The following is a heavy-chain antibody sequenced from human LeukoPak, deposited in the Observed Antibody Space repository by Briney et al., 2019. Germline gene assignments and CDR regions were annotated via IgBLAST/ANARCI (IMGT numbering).Heavy chain of an antibody. CDR1: GFTFNTYG. Sequence: GGSLRLSCATSGFTFNTYGMHWVRQAPGKGLEWVAVIWYDGSNKYYADSVKGRFTISRDNSKNTLYLQMNSLRAEDTAVYYCARDIDYGLDYWGQGTLVTVSS. CDR3: ARDIDYGLDY. V-gene: IGHV3-33*01. D-gene: IGHD4-17*01. CDR2: IWYDGSNK. J-gene: IGHJ4*02.